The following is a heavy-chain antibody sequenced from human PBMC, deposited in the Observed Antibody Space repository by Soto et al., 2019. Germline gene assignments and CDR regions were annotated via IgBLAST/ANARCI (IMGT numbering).Heavy chain of an antibody. CDR2: ISGSGGST. J-gene: IGHJ4*02. Sequence: PGGSLRLSCAASGFTFSNYWMSWVRQAPGKGLEWVSAISGSGGSTYYADSVKGRFTISRDNSKNTLYLQMNSLRAEDTAVYYCAKSPGFGDYERWGQGTLVTVSS. V-gene: IGHV3-23*01. D-gene: IGHD3-16*01. CDR1: GFTFSNYW. CDR3: AKSPGFGDYER.